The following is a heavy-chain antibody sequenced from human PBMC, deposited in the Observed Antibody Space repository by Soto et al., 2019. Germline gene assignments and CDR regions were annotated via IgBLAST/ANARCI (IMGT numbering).Heavy chain of an antibody. V-gene: IGHV3-23*01. J-gene: IGHJ6*02. Sequence: GGSLRLSCAASGFTFSSYAMSWVRQAPGKGLEWVSAISGSGGSTYYADSVKGRFTISRDNSKNTLYLQMNSLRAEDTAVYYCAKVRSIKIFPLYYGMDVWGQGTTVTGSS. CDR3: AKVRSIKIFPLYYGMDV. CDR2: ISGSGGST. CDR1: GFTFSSYA. D-gene: IGHD3-3*01.